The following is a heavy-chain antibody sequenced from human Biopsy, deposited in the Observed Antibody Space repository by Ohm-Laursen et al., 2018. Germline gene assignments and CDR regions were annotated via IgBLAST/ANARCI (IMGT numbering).Heavy chain of an antibody. V-gene: IGHV1-69*04. Sequence: SVKVSCKTSTGTFDSYGVTWVRQAPGQGLEWMGRIIPILRTTTYALKFQGRVTFTADKSSSTAYLELSSLTSEDTAMFYCATKLTGYFHHWGQGTLVIVSS. J-gene: IGHJ1*01. CDR1: TGTFDSYG. CDR2: IIPILRTT. CDR3: ATKLTGYFHH. D-gene: IGHD3-9*01.